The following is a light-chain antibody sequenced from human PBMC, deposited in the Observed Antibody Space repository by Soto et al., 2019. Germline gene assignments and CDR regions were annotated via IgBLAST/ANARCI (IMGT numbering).Light chain of an antibody. V-gene: IGKV3-15*01. CDR3: LQYNSWPRT. CDR2: GAV. J-gene: IGKJ1*01. Sequence: EILMTQSPAALSVAQGERATLSCRASQNIGINFAWYQQKPGQAPSLLIFGAVTRATGVPDRFSGSGSGTEFTLTISSLQSEDYEVYYCLQYNSWPRTFGQGTKV. CDR1: QNIGIN.